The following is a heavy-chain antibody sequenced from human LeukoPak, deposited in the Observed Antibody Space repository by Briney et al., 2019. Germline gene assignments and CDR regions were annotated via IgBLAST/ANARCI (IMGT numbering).Heavy chain of an antibody. J-gene: IGHJ4*02. CDR1: GFTFSSYA. V-gene: IGHV3-23*01. CDR2: ISGSGGST. CDR3: ARLPYYDILTAMGGAPFDY. Sequence: GGSLRLSCAASGFTFSSYAMSWVRQAPGKGLEWVSAISGSGGSTYYADSVKGRFTISRDNSKNTLYLQMNSLRAEDTAVYYCARLPYYDILTAMGGAPFDYWGQGTLVTVSS. D-gene: IGHD3-9*01.